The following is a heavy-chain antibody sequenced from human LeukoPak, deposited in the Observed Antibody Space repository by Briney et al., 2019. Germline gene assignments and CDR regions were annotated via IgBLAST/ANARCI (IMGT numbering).Heavy chain of an antibody. D-gene: IGHD3-10*01. V-gene: IGHV7-4-1*02. CDR3: ARSMHYGSGSYYKD. Sequence: GASVKVSCKAPGYTFTSYAMNWVRQAPGQGLEWMGWINANTGNPTYAQGFTGRFVFSLDTSVSTAYLQISSLKAEDTAVYYCARSMHYGSGSYYKDWGQGTLVTVSS. CDR2: INANTGNP. J-gene: IGHJ4*02. CDR1: GYTFTSYA.